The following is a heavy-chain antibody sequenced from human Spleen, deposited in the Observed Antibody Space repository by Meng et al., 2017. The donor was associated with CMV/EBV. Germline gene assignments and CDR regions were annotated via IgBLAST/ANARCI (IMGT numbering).Heavy chain of an antibody. CDR2: ISTYGGQT. Sequence: CKTSGYFFTNYDITWVRQAPGQGLEWMGWISTYGGQTNYAQKFQGRVTMTTDTSTSTAYMELRSLRFDDTAVYYCARGSGSSPRGMDVWGQGTTVTVS. CDR3: ARGSGSSPRGMDV. CDR1: GYFFTNYD. D-gene: IGHD3-22*01. J-gene: IGHJ6*02. V-gene: IGHV1-18*01.